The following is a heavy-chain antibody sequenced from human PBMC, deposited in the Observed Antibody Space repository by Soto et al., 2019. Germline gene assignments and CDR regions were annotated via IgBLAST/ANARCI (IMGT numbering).Heavy chain of an antibody. D-gene: IGHD3-10*01. J-gene: IGHJ5*02. CDR2: IYYSGST. CDR3: ARWRWYYYGSGSYYWFDP. V-gene: IGHV4-59*01. Sequence: SETLSLTCTVSGGSISSYYWSWIRQPPGKGLEWIGYIYYSGSTNYNPSLKSRVTISVDTSKNQFSLKLSSVTAADTAVYYCARWRWYYYGSGSYYWFDPWGQGTLVTVSS. CDR1: GGSISSYY.